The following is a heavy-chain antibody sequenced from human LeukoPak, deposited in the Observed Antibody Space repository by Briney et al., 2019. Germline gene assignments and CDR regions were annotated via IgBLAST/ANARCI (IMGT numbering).Heavy chain of an antibody. D-gene: IGHD3-16*01. CDR1: GFTFDDYA. CDR2: ISWNSSSI. J-gene: IGHJ4*02. CDR3: AKGHLGATRTFDY. Sequence: PGGSLRLSCAASGFTFDDYAMHWVRQAPGKGLEWVSGISWNSSSIGYADSVKGRFTISRDNAKNSLYLQMNSLRAEDTALYYCAKGHLGATRTFDYWGQGTLVTVSS. V-gene: IGHV3-9*01.